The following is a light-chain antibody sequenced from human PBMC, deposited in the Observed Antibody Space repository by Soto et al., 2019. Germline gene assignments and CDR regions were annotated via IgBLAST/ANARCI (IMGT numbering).Light chain of an antibody. V-gene: IGKV1-5*03. Sequence: DIQMTQSPSTLSASVGDRVTITCRASQTISSWLAWYQQKPGKAPMALVYKASNLESGVPSRFSGSGSGTEFTLTISSLQPDDFATYYCLHYYNYPRTFGQGTKVEIK. J-gene: IGKJ1*01. CDR2: KAS. CDR1: QTISSW. CDR3: LHYYNYPRT.